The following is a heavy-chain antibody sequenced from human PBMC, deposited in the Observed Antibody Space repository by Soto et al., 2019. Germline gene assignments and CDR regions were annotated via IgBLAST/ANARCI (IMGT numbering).Heavy chain of an antibody. Sequence: QVQLVQSGAEVKKPGSSVKVSCKASGGTFSSYAISWVRQAPGQGLEWMGGIIPIFGTANYAQKFQGRVTITADESTSTAYMEMSSLRSEETAVDYCARDWSDYDSSGPHDAFDIWGQGTMVTVSS. D-gene: IGHD3-22*01. CDR2: IIPIFGTA. CDR1: GGTFSSYA. J-gene: IGHJ3*02. CDR3: ARDWSDYDSSGPHDAFDI. V-gene: IGHV1-69*12.